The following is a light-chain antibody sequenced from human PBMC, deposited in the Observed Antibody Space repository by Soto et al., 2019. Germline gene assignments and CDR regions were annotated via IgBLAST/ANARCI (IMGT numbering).Light chain of an antibody. J-gene: IGLJ2*01. Sequence: QSALTQPPSASGAPGQRVTISCSGSNSNIGTTTVNWYQHVPGTAPKLLIYSTNQRPSGIPDRFSGSRSGTAASLAISGLQSDDEADDYCAAWDDSLNGVVFGGGTKLTVL. V-gene: IGLV1-44*01. CDR2: STN. CDR1: NSNIGTTT. CDR3: AAWDDSLNGVV.